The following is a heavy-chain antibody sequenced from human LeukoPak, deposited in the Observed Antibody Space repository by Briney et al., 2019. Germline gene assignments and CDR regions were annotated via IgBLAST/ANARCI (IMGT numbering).Heavy chain of an antibody. CDR1: GGSINNYY. D-gene: IGHD5-18*01. CDR3: ARQTAKNVDTARFDS. Sequence: SETLSLTCAISGGSINNYYWSWIRQPPGKGLEWIGYIYYSGTTNYSPSLNSRVNVSLDTAKNQFSLRLSSVTAADTAVYYCARQTAKNVDTARFDSWGQGTLVTVSS. CDR2: IYYSGTT. J-gene: IGHJ4*02. V-gene: IGHV4-59*08.